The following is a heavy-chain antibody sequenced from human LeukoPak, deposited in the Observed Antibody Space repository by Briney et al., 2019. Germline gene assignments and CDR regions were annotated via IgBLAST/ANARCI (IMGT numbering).Heavy chain of an antibody. Sequence: SETLSLTCTVSGGSISGYYWSWIRQPPGKGLEWIGYIYYSGSTNYNPSLKSRVTISLDTSTKNQFSLKLSSVTAADTAVYYCASGRGYYDSSGYPTLDYWGQGTLVTVSS. CDR2: IYYSGST. D-gene: IGHD3-22*01. J-gene: IGHJ4*02. CDR1: GGSISGYY. CDR3: ASGRGYYDSSGYPTLDY. V-gene: IGHV4-59*12.